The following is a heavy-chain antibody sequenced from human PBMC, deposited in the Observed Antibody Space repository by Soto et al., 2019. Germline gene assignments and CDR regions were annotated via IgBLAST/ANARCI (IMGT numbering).Heavy chain of an antibody. J-gene: IGHJ6*02. V-gene: IGHV1-3*01. D-gene: IGHD6-6*01. CDR2: INAGNGNT. Sequence: ASVKVSCKASGYTSTSYAMHWVRQAPGQRLEWMGWINAGNGNTKYSQKFQGRVTITRDTSASTAYMELSSLRSEDTAVYYCARDRIAARVPYYYYYYGMDVWGQGTTVTVS. CDR3: ARDRIAARVPYYYYYYGMDV. CDR1: GYTSTSYA.